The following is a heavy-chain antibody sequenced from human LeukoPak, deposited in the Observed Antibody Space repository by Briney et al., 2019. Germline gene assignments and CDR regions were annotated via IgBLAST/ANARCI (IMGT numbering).Heavy chain of an antibody. J-gene: IGHJ5*02. CDR3: AKDKRGSSGWYDH. CDR1: GFSFSNFG. Sequence: GRSLRLSCAASGFSFSNFGMHWVRQAPGKGLEWVAVISYDGRNKSFADSVKGRLTISRDNSNNTAYLEMNSLRDEDTAVYYCAKDKRGSSGWYDHWGQGTLVIVSS. CDR2: ISYDGRNK. V-gene: IGHV3-30*18. D-gene: IGHD6-19*01.